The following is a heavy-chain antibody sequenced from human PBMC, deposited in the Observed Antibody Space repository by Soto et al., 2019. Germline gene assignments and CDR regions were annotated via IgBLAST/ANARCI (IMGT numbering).Heavy chain of an antibody. CDR2: ISISVITK. CDR3: VRLSKYTSGWYVLYYPDA. Sequence: QVQLVESGGGLVKPGGSLRLSCAASGFTFSDYYMAWIRQAPGKGLEWVSYISISVITKSSADSLEGRFTISRDNAKESLYLQMNSLRVEDTAVYYCVRLSKYTSGWYVLYYPDAWGQGTLVTVSS. CDR1: GFTFSDYY. J-gene: IGHJ5*02. V-gene: IGHV3-11*01. D-gene: IGHD6-19*01.